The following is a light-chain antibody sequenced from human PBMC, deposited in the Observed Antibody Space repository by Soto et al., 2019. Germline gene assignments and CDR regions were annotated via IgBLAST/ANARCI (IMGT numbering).Light chain of an antibody. CDR1: SSNIGAGYD. Sequence: QSVLTEQATVAEPPGQRITISCTGSSSNIGAGYDVHWYQQLPGTAPKLLIYGNTNRPSGVSNRFSGSTYGTAASLAISGLQADDESDYYCHCYDTSNSVYVFGSGTKVTVL. J-gene: IGLJ1*01. CDR2: GNT. V-gene: IGLV1-40*01. CDR3: HCYDTSNSVYV.